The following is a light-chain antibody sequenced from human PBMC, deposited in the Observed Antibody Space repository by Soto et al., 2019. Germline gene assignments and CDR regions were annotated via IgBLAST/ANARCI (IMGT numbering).Light chain of an antibody. Sequence: DIKMTQSPSTLSASVGDRVTITCRASESIKTWLAWYQQRPGKAPNLLIYKASSLQSGVSSRFSGSGSGTQFTLIISSLQPDDYATYYCQQYNVYPYTFGQGTKVQI. V-gene: IGKV1-5*03. CDR1: ESIKTW. CDR2: KAS. CDR3: QQYNVYPYT. J-gene: IGKJ2*01.